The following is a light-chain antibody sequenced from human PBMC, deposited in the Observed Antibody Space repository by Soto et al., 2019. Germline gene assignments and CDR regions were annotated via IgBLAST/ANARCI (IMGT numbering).Light chain of an antibody. CDR3: QQYNHYPSWT. CDR2: GAS. V-gene: IGKV3-15*01. CDR1: ESVTTN. Sequence: EIVMTQSPATLSVSPGERVTLSCRASESVTTNLAWYQQKPGQAPRLVIYGASLRATGIPARFSASGSGTEFTLTVNSLQSEDVAVYYCQQYNHYPSWTSGHGTRVEI. J-gene: IGKJ1*01.